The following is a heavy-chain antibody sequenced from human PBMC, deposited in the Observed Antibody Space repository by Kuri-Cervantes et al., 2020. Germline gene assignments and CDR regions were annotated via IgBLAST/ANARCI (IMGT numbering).Heavy chain of an antibody. CDR2: ISYDGSNK. CDR1: GFTFSSYA. D-gene: IGHD5-18*01. V-gene: IGHV3-30-3*01. J-gene: IGHJ6*02. CDR3: ARDRWIRPDVGGMDV. Sequence: GESLKISCAASGFTFSSYAMHWVRQAPGKGLEWVAVISYDGSNKYYADSVKGRFTISRDKSKNMLYLQMNSLRVEDTAVYYCARDRWIRPDVGGMDVWGQGITVTVSS.